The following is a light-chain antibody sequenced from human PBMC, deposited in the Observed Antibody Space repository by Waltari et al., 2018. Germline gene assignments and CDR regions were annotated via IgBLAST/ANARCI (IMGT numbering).Light chain of an antibody. V-gene: IGLV2-23*01. CDR3: CSYAGSAIWV. J-gene: IGLJ3*02. Sequence: QSALTQPASVSGSPGQSITITCTGTSSDVGSYNLVSWYQQHPGKAPKLMIYEDNKRPSRVSNRVTGSKSGNTAYLTISGLQAEDEADYYCCSYAGSAIWVFGGGTKLTVL. CDR1: SSDVGSYNL. CDR2: EDN.